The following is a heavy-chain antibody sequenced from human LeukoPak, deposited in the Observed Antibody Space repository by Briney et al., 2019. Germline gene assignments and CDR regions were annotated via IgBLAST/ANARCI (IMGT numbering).Heavy chain of an antibody. V-gene: IGHV3-48*04. CDR2: ISSSGRTI. CDR1: GFTFSSYS. CDR3: ARDGKAVAVAFDI. Sequence: GGSLRLSCAASGFTFSSYSMNWVRQAPGKGLEWVSYISSSGRTIYYVDSVKGRFTISRDNAKNSLYLQMNSLRAEDTAVYYCARDGKAVAVAFDIWGQGTMVTVSS. D-gene: IGHD6-19*01. J-gene: IGHJ3*02.